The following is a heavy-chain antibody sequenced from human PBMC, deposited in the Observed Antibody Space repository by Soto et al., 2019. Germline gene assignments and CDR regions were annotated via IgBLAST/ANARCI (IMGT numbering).Heavy chain of an antibody. Sequence: PGGSLRLSCAASGFTFSNDAKHWVRQAPGKGLEWVAVISYHGNDKYYADSVKGRFTISRDNSKNTLYLQMNSLRTEDTAVYFCARSRYYYDTSDYLDYWGQGTLVTVSS. J-gene: IGHJ4*02. V-gene: IGHV3-30-3*01. CDR2: ISYHGNDK. CDR1: GFTFSNDA. CDR3: ARSRYYYDTSDYLDY. D-gene: IGHD3-22*01.